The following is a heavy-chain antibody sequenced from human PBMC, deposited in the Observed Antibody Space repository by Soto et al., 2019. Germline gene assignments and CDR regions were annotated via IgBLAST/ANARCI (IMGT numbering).Heavy chain of an antibody. D-gene: IGHD5-18*01. J-gene: IGHJ4*02. CDR1: GYTFTSYS. CDR2: VNAGNGNT. Sequence: RASLKVSCKASGYTFTSYSIHWVRQAPGQRLEWMGWVNAGNGNTKYSQKFQGRLTSTRDTSASTAYMELSSLISEDTAVIYCERVTAMVSVPFDYWAQGNQVTVS. CDR3: ERVTAMVSVPFDY. V-gene: IGHV1-3*01.